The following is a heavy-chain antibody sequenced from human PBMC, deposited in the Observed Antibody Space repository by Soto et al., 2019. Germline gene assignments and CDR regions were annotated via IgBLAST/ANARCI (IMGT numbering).Heavy chain of an antibody. CDR1: GITFSYYS. CDR2: IVSNGGTA. V-gene: IGHV3-64D*06. J-gene: IGHJ4*02. D-gene: IGHD7-27*01. CDR3: VYMGTKAQLLNY. Sequence: GGSLRLSCVDSGITFSYYSMHWVRQAPGKGLEYVSGIVSNGGTAYYADSVKGRFTTSRDNSKNTLYLQMSSLRNEDTAVYYCVYMGTKAQLLNYWGQGTLVTVSS.